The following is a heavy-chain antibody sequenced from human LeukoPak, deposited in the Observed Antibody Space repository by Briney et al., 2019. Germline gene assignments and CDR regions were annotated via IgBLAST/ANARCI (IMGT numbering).Heavy chain of an antibody. CDR2: INPNSGGT. Sequence: ASVKVSCKASGYTFTGYYMHWVRQAPGQGLEWMGWINPNSGGTNYAQKFQGRVTMTRDTSISTAYMELSRLRSDDTAVYYCAREEPPDRGYSYLIWGQGTMVTVSS. V-gene: IGHV1-2*02. D-gene: IGHD5-18*01. J-gene: IGHJ3*02. CDR1: GYTFTGYY. CDR3: AREEPPDRGYSYLI.